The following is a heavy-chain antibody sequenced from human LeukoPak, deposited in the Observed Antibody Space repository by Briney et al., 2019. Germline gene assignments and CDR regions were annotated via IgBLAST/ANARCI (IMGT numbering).Heavy chain of an antibody. D-gene: IGHD3-22*01. J-gene: IGHJ4*02. CDR2: INHSGST. CDR1: GGSFSGHY. Sequence: SETLSLTCAVYGGSFSGHYWSWIRQPPGKGLEWIGEINHSGSTNYNPSLKSRVTISVDTSKNQFSLKVTSVTAADTAVYYGARGHYYDSSGYDYWGQGTLVTVSS. V-gene: IGHV4-34*01. CDR3: ARGHYYDSSGYDY.